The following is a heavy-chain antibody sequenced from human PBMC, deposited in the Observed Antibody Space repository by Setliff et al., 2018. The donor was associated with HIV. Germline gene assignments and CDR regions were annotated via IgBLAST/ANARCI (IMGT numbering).Heavy chain of an antibody. J-gene: IGHJ5*02. CDR3: ARHIAGYSAYDLGWFDP. CDR1: GGSISSFF. D-gene: IGHD5-12*01. Sequence: ASETLSLTCTVSGGSISSFFWSWIRQPPGKGLEWIGHISYSGSTNYNPSLKSRVTISVDTSKNQFSLKLRSVTAADTAVYYCARHIAGYSAYDLGWFDPWGQGTLVTVSS. V-gene: IGHV4-59*08. CDR2: ISYSGST.